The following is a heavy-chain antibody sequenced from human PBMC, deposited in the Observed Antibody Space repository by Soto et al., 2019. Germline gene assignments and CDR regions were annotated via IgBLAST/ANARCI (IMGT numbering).Heavy chain of an antibody. Sequence: PGGSLRLSCAASGFTFSGSAMHWVRQASGKGLEWVGRIRSKANSYATAYAASVKGRFTISRDDSKNTAYLQMNSLKTEDTAVYYCTQTPDYDFWTGPLYYYGMDVWGQGTTVTVS. CDR3: TQTPDYDFWTGPLYYYGMDV. V-gene: IGHV3-73*01. CDR1: GFTFSGSA. CDR2: IRSKANSYAT. D-gene: IGHD3-3*01. J-gene: IGHJ6*02.